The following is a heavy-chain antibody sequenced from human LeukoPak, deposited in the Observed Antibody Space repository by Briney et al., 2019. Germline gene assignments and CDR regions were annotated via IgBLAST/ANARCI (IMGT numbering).Heavy chain of an antibody. CDR1: GFTFSSYS. V-gene: IGHV3-48*02. J-gene: IGHJ5*02. CDR2: ISSSSSTI. CDR3: ARDAPRLVGRYNWFDP. D-gene: IGHD1-26*01. Sequence: GGSLRLSCAASGFTFSSYSMNWVRQAPGKGLEWVSYISSSSSTIYYADSVKGRFTISRDNAKSSLYLQMNSLRDEDTAVYYCARDAPRLVGRYNWFDPWGQGTLVTVSS.